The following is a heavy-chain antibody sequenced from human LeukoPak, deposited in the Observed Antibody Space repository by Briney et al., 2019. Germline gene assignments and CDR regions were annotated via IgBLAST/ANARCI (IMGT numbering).Heavy chain of an antibody. CDR1: GFTFDIYG. CDR2: ITNGSSYM. V-gene: IGHV3-21*01. D-gene: IGHD2/OR15-2a*01. Sequence: GGSLRLSCITSGFTFDIYGLNWVRQAPGKGLEWVSSITNGSSYMYYADSVKGRFTISRDNAKNSLYLQMNSLRGEDTAVYYCARGGSKYWGQGTLVTVSS. CDR3: ARGGSKY. J-gene: IGHJ4*02.